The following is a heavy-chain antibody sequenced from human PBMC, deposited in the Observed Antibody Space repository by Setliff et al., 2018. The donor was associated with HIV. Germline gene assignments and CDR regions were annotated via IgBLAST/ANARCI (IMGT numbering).Heavy chain of an antibody. V-gene: IGHV4-4*07. D-gene: IGHD2-15*01. J-gene: IGHJ3*02. CDR2: IYTSGST. CDR1: GGSISSYY. CDR3: ARGYCSGGSCYFSVDAFDI. Sequence: LTCTVSGGSISSYYWSWIRQPAGKGLEWIGRIYTSGSTNYNPSLKSRVTMSVDTSKNQFSLKLSSVTAADTAVYYCARGYCSGGSCYFSVDAFDIWGQGTMVTVSS.